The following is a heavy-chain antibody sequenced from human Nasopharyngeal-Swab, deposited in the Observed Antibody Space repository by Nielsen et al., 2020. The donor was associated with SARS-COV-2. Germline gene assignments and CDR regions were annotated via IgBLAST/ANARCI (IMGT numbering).Heavy chain of an antibody. CDR3: ARSPEEGVITYYYYGMDV. J-gene: IGHJ6*02. D-gene: IGHD3-10*01. Sequence: WVRQAPGQRLEWMGWINAGNGNTKYSQKFQGRVTITRDTSASTAYMELSSLRSEDTAVYYCARSPEEGVITYYYYGMDVWGQGTTVTVSS. V-gene: IGHV1-3*01. CDR2: INAGNGNT.